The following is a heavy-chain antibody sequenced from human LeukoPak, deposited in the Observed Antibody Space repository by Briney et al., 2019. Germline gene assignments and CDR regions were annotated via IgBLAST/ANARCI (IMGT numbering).Heavy chain of an antibody. V-gene: IGHV4-34*01. CDR2: INHSGRT. CDR3: ARDIGGAGY. D-gene: IGHD6-19*01. Sequence: SETLSLTCAVYGESFSAYYWSWIRQPPGKGLEWIGEINHSGRTIYNPSLTSRVTISVDTSKNQFSLKLNSVTAADTAVYYCARDIGGAGYWGQGTLISVSS. J-gene: IGHJ4*02. CDR1: GESFSAYY.